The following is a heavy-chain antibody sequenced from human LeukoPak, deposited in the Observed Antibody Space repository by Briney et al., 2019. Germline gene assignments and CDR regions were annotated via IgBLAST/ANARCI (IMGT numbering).Heavy chain of an antibody. J-gene: IGHJ4*01. V-gene: IGHV3-33*01. D-gene: IGHD3-10*01. Sequence: SGGFLRPPWAVPGFTFSSDGMHWVRQAPGKGLGWVAVIWYDGSKQYYAAAVKGQFTISGDNSKKTLHLQMNSPRDDDTAVYYCARDYRGCHDYWDQETLATVSS. CDR1: GFTFSSDG. CDR3: ARDYRGCHDY. CDR2: IWYDGSKQ.